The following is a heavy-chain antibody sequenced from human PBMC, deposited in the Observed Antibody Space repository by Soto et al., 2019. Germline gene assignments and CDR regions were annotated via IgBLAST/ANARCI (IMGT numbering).Heavy chain of an antibody. CDR3: ARHSFRGRGATRWYFQH. CDR1: GGSISSSRYY. D-gene: IGHD1-26*01. Sequence: QLQLQESGPGLVKPSETLSLTCTVSGGSISSSRYYWGWIRQPPGKGLEWIGSIYYSGSTYYNPPLMSRFTLSVDKSKNQFSLKRSSVTAADTAVYYCARHSFRGRGATRWYFQHWGQGTLVTVSS. J-gene: IGHJ1*01. V-gene: IGHV4-39*01. CDR2: IYYSGST.